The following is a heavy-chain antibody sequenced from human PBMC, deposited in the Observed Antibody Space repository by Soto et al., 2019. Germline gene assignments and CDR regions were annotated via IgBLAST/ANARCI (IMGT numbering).Heavy chain of an antibody. V-gene: IGHV1-18*04. CDR2: ISAYNGNT. J-gene: IGHJ4*02. D-gene: IGHD2-15*01. CDR1: GYTFTHYG. Sequence: QIQLVQSGAEMKKPGASVKVSCKPSGYTFTHYGVSWLRQAPGQGLEWMGWISAYNGNTDYAHKFQGRVALTTDTSTSTAYMELRGLSPDATAVYYCAREVPGSGVPFWDYWGQGTLVTVSS. CDR3: AREVPGSGVPFWDY.